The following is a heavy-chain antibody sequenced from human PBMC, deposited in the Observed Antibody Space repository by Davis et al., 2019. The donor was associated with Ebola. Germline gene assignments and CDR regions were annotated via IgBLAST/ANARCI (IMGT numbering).Heavy chain of an antibody. D-gene: IGHD2-15*01. CDR2: ISSTSAYI. CDR1: GFTFSTYT. Sequence: GESLKISCAASGFTFSTYTMNWVRQAPGKGLEWVSSISSTSAYIYYADSLKGRFTVSRDNAKNSLFLQMDDLRAEDTAIYYCTRHLVGYCSGASCPHNFEYWAREPWSPSPQ. V-gene: IGHV3-21*01. CDR3: TRHLVGYCSGASCPHNFEY. J-gene: IGHJ4*02.